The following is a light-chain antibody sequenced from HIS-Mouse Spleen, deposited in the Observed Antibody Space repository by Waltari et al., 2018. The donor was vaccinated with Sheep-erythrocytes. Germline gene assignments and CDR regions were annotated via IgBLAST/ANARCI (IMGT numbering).Light chain of an antibody. CDR1: SSDVGGYNY. Sequence: QSALTQPRSVSGSPGQSVTISCTGTSSDVGGYNYVSWYQQHPGKAPKLMTYDVSKRPSGVPYRLSGSKSGNTASLTISGLQAEDEADYYCCSYAGSYTYVFGTGTKVTVL. CDR3: CSYAGSYTYV. V-gene: IGLV2-11*01. CDR2: DVS. J-gene: IGLJ1*01.